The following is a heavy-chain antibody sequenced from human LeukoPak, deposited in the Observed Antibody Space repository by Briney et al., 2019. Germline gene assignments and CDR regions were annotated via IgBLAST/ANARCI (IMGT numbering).Heavy chain of an antibody. V-gene: IGHV4-34*01. CDR3: ARVFRGDRSGWYVYYYGMDV. CDR1: GGSFSGYY. Sequence: SETLSLTCAVYGGSFSGYYWSWIRQPPGKGLEWIGEINHSGSTNYNPSLKSRVTISVDTSKNQFSLKLSSVTAADTAVYYCARVFRGDRSGWYVYYYGMDVWGQGTTVTVSS. CDR2: INHSGST. J-gene: IGHJ6*02. D-gene: IGHD6-19*01.